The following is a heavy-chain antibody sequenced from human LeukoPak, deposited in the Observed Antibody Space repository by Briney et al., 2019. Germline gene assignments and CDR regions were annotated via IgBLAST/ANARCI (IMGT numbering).Heavy chain of an antibody. Sequence: GASVKVSCKASGYTFTSYGINWVRQATGQGLEWMGWMNPNSGNTGYAQKFQGRVTITRNTSISTAYIELSSLRSEDTAVYYCASISSGWYDAFDIWGQGTMVTVSS. J-gene: IGHJ3*02. CDR2: MNPNSGNT. D-gene: IGHD6-19*01. CDR1: GYTFTSYG. CDR3: ASISSGWYDAFDI. V-gene: IGHV1-8*03.